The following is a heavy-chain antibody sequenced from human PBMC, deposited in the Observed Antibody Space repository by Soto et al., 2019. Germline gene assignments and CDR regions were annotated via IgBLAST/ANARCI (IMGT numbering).Heavy chain of an antibody. CDR3: ARAIGWFGELLGGYYFDY. D-gene: IGHD3-10*01. V-gene: IGHV4-30-2*01. J-gene: IGHJ4*02. CDR1: GGSISSGGYS. Sequence: QLQLQESGSGLVKPSQTLSLTCAVSGGSISSGGYSCSWIRQPPGKGLEWIGYIYHSGSTYYNPSLKSRVTISVDRSKNLFSLKLRFVTAADTAVYYCARAIGWFGELLGGYYFDYWGQGTLVTVSS. CDR2: IYHSGST.